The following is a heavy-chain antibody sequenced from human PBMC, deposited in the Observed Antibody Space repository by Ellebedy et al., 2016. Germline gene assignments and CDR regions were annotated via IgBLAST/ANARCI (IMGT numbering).Heavy chain of an antibody. CDR1: GFTFGGST. CDR3: SREKAPMYYYSYYMDV. J-gene: IGHJ6*03. CDR2: VRSETKSYAT. Sequence: GGSLRLSXAASGFTFGGSTIHWVRQASGKGLEWVGHVRSETKSYATAYAASVKDSFIISRDDSKNTAYLQMNALKTDDTAVYYCSREKAPMYYYSYYMDVWGKGATVTVSS. V-gene: IGHV3-73*01.